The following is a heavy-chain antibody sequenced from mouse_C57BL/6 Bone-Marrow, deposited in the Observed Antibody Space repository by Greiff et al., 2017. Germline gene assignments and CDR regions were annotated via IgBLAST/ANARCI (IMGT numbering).Heavy chain of an antibody. CDR3: ERYKTYYGSILYAMDY. D-gene: IGHD1-1*01. J-gene: IGHJ4*01. Sequence: EVKLMESGGGLVQPGGSLSLSCAASGFTFTDYYMSWVRQPPGKALEWLGFISNKANGYTTEYSASVKGRFTISSDDSQSILYLQMNALRAEDSATDYCERYKTYYGSILYAMDYWGQGTSVTVSS. CDR1: GFTFTDYY. CDR2: ISNKANGYTT. V-gene: IGHV7-3*01.